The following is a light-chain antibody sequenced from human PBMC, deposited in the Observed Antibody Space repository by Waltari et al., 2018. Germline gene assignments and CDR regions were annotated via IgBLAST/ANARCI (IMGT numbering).Light chain of an antibody. Sequence: NFMLTQPPSVSESPGKTVTISCTRSIRSIATNYVQWYQQRPGSAPPTVIFEHTLRPSGVPDRFSGSFDRSSNSASLTISGLTTEDEADYYCQSYDTGPIVVFGGGTKLTVL. CDR3: QSYDTGPIVV. CDR1: IRSIATNY. J-gene: IGLJ2*01. V-gene: IGLV6-57*03. CDR2: EHT.